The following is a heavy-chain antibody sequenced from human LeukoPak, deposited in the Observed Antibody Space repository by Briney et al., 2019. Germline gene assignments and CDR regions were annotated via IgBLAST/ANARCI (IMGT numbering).Heavy chain of an antibody. CDR1: GYTFTGYY. CDR2: IDPNSGGT. Sequence: GASVKVSCKASGYTFTGYYIDWVRQAPGQGLEWMGWIDPNSGGTNYAQKFQGRVTMTRDTSISTAYMELSALRSDDTAAYYCARGQAGTRFDYWGQGALVTVSS. CDR3: ARGQAGTRFDY. V-gene: IGHV1-2*02. D-gene: IGHD6-13*01. J-gene: IGHJ4*02.